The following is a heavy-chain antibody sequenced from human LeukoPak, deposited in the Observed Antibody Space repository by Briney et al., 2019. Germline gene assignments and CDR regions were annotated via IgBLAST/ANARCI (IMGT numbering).Heavy chain of an antibody. J-gene: IGHJ4*02. V-gene: IGHV3-30*04. CDR2: ISYDGSNK. D-gene: IGHD2-15*01. CDR1: GFTFSSYA. CDR3: AKDSCSSGSCYYFDY. Sequence: GGSLRLSCAASGFTFSSYAMHWVRQAPGKGLEWVAVISYDGSNKYYADSVKGRFTISRDNSKNTLYLQMNSLRAEDTAVYYCAKDSCSSGSCYYFDYWGQGTLVTVSS.